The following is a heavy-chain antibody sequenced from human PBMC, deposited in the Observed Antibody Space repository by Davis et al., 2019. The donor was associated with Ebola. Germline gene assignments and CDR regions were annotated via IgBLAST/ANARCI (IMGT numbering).Heavy chain of an antibody. D-gene: IGHD4-11*01. Sequence: ASVKVSCKASGYTFTSYYMHWVRQAPGQGLEWMGIINPSGGSTSYAQKFQGRVTMTRDTSTSTVYMELRSLRSDDTAVYYCARGNINYDYFDYWGQGTLVTVSS. V-gene: IGHV1-46*01. CDR2: INPSGGST. J-gene: IGHJ4*02. CDR3: ARGNINYDYFDY. CDR1: GYTFTSYY.